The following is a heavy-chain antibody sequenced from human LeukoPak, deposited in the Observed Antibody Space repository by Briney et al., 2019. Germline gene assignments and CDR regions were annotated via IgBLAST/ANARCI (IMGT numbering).Heavy chain of an antibody. D-gene: IGHD1-26*01. CDR1: GYTFTGYY. CDR2: INPNSGGT. J-gene: IGHJ6*02. CDR3: ARGEGWELQNYYYYYGMDV. Sequence: ASVKVSCKASGYTFTGYYMHWVRQAPGQGLEWMGWINPNSGGTNYAQKFQGRVTMTRDTSTSTVYMELSSLRSEDTAVYYCARGEGWELQNYYYYYGMDVWGQGTTVTVSS. V-gene: IGHV1-2*02.